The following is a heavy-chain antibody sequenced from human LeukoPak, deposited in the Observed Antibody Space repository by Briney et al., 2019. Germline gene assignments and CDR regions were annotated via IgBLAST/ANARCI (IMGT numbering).Heavy chain of an antibody. D-gene: IGHD1-26*01. J-gene: IGHJ4*02. CDR3: ARVWRHSGSYSFVTLAFDY. CDR1: GYTFTSYG. CDR2: ISAYNGNT. Sequence: VASVKVSCKASGYTFTSYGISWVRQAPGQGLEWMGWISAYNGNTNYAQKLQGRVTMTTDTSTSTAYMELRSLRSDDTAVYYCARVWRHSGSYSFVTLAFDYWGQGTLVTVSS. V-gene: IGHV1-18*01.